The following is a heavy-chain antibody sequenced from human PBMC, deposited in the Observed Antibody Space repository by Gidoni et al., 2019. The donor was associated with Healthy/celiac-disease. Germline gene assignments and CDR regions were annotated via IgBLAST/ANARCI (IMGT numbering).Heavy chain of an antibody. CDR2: IYYSGST. D-gene: IGHD2-15*01. CDR3: ARAPKGLLPYDY. J-gene: IGHJ4*02. Sequence: QVQLQESGPGLVKPSETLSLTCTVSGGSISSYYWSWIRQPPGKGLEWIGYIYYSGSTNYNPSLKSRVTISVDTSKNQFSLKLSSVTAADTAVYYCARAPKGLLPYDYWGQGTLVTVSS. V-gene: IGHV4-59*01. CDR1: GGSISSYY.